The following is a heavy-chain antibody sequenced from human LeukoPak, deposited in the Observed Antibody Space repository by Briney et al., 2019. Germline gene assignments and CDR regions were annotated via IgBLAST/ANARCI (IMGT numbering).Heavy chain of an antibody. V-gene: IGHV4-59*01. CDR3: ATLYAVRGALSFDM. Sequence: WGTPSLTCTVSGGPLKIYYWGWVREPPREGLEWIAYIYYSGRTNYNPSLKSRVTISLDTSKNQFSLKLSSVTAADTAVYYCATLYAVRGALSFDMWGQGTMVTVSS. CDR2: IYYSGRT. D-gene: IGHD2-8*01. J-gene: IGHJ3*02. CDR1: GGPLKIYY.